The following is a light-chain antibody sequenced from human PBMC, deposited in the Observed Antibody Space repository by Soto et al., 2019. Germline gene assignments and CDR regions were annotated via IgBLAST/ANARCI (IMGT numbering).Light chain of an antibody. CDR3: QRSFSTPLT. CDR1: QSISSY. V-gene: IGKV1-39*01. Sequence: DFQMTQSPSSLSASVGDRVTITCRASQSISSYLNWYQQKPGKAPKLLIYAASSLQSGVPSRFSGSGSGTDFTLTISSLQPEDFATYYCQRSFSTPLTFGGGTKVEIK. J-gene: IGKJ4*01. CDR2: AAS.